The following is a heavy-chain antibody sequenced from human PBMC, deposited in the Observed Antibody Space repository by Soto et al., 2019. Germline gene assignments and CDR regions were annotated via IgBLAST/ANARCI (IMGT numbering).Heavy chain of an antibody. CDR3: AKDTVGGYSFWSGYYSDGLDV. V-gene: IGHV3-23*01. J-gene: IGHJ3*01. CDR1: GFTFDSYA. Sequence: EVKLLESGGGLAQPGGSLRLSCVGSGFTFDSYAISWVRQAPGERLQWIADISGSADGTDYSHSVRGRFTISRDNAKTTMNLQMDSLSVEDTAVYFCAKDTVGGYSFWSGYYSDGLDVWGQGTLVTVS. D-gene: IGHD3-3*01. CDR2: ISGSADGT.